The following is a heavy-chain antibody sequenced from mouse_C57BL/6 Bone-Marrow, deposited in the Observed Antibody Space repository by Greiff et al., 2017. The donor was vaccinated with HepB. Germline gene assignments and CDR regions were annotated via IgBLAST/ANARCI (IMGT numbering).Heavy chain of an antibody. CDR3: ARRIDGYLFAY. Sequence: QVQLQQPGAELVRPGSSVKLSCKASGYTFTSYWMDWVKQRPGQGLEWIGNIYPSDSETHYNQKFKDKATLTVDKSSSTAYMQLSSLTSEDSAVYYCARRIDGYLFAYWGQGTLVTVSA. V-gene: IGHV1-61*01. CDR2: IYPSDSET. J-gene: IGHJ3*01. CDR1: GYTFTSYW. D-gene: IGHD2-3*01.